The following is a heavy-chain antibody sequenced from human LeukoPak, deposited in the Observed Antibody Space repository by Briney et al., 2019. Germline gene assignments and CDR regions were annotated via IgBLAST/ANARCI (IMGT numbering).Heavy chain of an antibody. CDR1: GFTFSSYA. CDR2: ISYDGSNK. J-gene: IGHJ4*02. D-gene: IGHD6-6*01. Sequence: GGSLRLSCAASGFTFSSYAMHWVRQAPGKGLEWVAVISYDGSNKYYADSVKGRFTISRDNSKDTLYLQMNSLRAEDTAVYYCARVEIAARGVLLDYWGQGTLVTVSS. CDR3: ARVEIAARGVLLDY. V-gene: IGHV3-30-3*01.